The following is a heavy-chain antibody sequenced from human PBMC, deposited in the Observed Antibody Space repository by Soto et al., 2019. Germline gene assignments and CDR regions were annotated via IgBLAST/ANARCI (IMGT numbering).Heavy chain of an antibody. Sequence: GGSLRLSCAASGFTFSTYAMTWVRQAPGKGLEWVSIISSSGDATYYVDSVKGRFTISRDNSRNTLNLQMNSLRAEDTAVYYCAKNGDFWSWGMDVWGQGTTVTVS. CDR2: ISSSGDAT. CDR1: GFTFSTYA. V-gene: IGHV3-23*01. J-gene: IGHJ6*02. D-gene: IGHD3-3*01. CDR3: AKNGDFWSWGMDV.